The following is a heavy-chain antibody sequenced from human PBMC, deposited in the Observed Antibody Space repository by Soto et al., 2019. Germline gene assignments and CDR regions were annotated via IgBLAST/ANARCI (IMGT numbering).Heavy chain of an antibody. CDR2: ISSSDTTI. D-gene: IGHD3-10*01. V-gene: IGHV3-11*01. CDR3: ARVRGSGRFGEGYYFDY. CDR1: GFTFSDYY. J-gene: IGHJ4*02. Sequence: PGGSLRLSCAASGFTFSDYYMSWIRQAPGKGLEWLSYISSSDTTIYYADSVKGRFTISRDNAKNSLYLQMNSLRAEDTAVYYCARVRGSGRFGEGYYFDYWGQGTPVTVSS.